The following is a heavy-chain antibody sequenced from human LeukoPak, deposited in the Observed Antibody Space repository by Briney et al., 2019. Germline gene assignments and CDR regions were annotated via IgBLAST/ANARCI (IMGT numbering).Heavy chain of an antibody. CDR2: MWYGESGT. CDR3: ARSRDGYHHGLL. J-gene: IGHJ4*02. CDR1: GFSLSSYG. D-gene: IGHD5-24*01. Sequence: GGSLRLSCTASGFSLSSYGMHWVRQAPGKGLEWVAVMWYGESGTRYADSVKGQFTISRDNSKNTLYLQMNSLRAEDTAVYYCARSRDGYHHGLLWGQGTLVTVSS. V-gene: IGHV3-33*01.